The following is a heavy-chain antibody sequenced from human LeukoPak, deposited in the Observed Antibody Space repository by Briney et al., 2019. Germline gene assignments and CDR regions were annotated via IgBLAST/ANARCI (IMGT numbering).Heavy chain of an antibody. Sequence: PGGSLRLSCAASGFTFSSYAMHWVRQAPGKGLEWVAVISYDGSNKYYADSVKGRFTISRENAKNSLYLQVNSLRAGDTAVYYCARDISGGYDGLDVWGQGTTVTVSS. J-gene: IGHJ6*02. CDR2: ISYDGSNK. CDR3: ARDISGGYDGLDV. CDR1: GFTFSSYA. V-gene: IGHV3-30*14. D-gene: IGHD3-22*01.